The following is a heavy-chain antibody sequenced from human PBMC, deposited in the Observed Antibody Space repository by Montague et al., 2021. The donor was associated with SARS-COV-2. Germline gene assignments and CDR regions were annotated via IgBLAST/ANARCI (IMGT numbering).Heavy chain of an antibody. D-gene: IGHD6-6*01. J-gene: IGHJ4*02. V-gene: IGHV4-61*01. CDR3: ARSRANVPSRPGFDY. CDR1: GASVASGNFY. CDR2: MYYTGXT. Sequence: SETLSLTCTVSGASVASGNFYWSWIRQPPGKGLEWIGYMYYTGXTXYXXXXEXRVTMPVDLSKNQFSLTLTSVTAADTAVYYCARSRANVPSRPGFDYWGQGALVTVSS.